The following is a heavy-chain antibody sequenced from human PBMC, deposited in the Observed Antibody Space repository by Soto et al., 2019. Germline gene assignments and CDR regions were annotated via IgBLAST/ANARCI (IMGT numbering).Heavy chain of an antibody. D-gene: IGHD5-12*01. Sequence: PGGSLRLSCAASGFPFSNFAMNWVRQAPGKGLEWLSVITGSGNSTYYADSVRGRFTISRDNSKNTLYLEMNRLRPDDTAVFYCAKPTQGYGDFHFWGQGTLVTVSS. CDR2: ITGSGNST. V-gene: IGHV3-23*01. J-gene: IGHJ4*02. CDR1: GFPFSNFA. CDR3: AKPTQGYGDFHF.